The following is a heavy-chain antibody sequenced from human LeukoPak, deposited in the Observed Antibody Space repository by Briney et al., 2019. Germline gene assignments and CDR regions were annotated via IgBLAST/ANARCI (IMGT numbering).Heavy chain of an antibody. CDR2: IYYSGST. Sequence: PSETLSLTCTVSGGSASSGSYYWSWIQQPPGKGLEWIGYIYYSGSTNYNPSLKSRVTISVDTSKNQFSLKLSSVTAADTAVYYCARDLYGSGSYSHRDWGQGTLVTVSS. D-gene: IGHD3-10*01. J-gene: IGHJ4*02. CDR3: ARDLYGSGSYSHRD. V-gene: IGHV4-61*01. CDR1: GGSASSGSYY.